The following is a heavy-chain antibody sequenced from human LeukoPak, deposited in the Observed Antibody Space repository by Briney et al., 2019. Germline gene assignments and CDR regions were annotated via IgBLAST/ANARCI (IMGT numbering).Heavy chain of an antibody. Sequence: SETLSLTCAVYGGSFTDYYWSWIRQPPGKGLEWIGDVHHSESSNYNPSLKSRVTMSVDTSKNQFPLNLNSVTATDTAVYYCARLGYCSTTSCAKGPFDYWGQGTLVTVSS. D-gene: IGHD2-2*01. CDR2: VHHSESS. V-gene: IGHV4-34*01. J-gene: IGHJ4*02. CDR3: ARLGYCSTTSCAKGPFDY. CDR1: GGSFTDYY.